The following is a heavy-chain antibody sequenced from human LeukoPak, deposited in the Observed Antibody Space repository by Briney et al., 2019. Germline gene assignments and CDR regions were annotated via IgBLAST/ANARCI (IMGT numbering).Heavy chain of an antibody. CDR2: INPRGST. CDR3: ARRRLGYYFDY. Sequence: SETLSLTCGVYGGSFSGYYWSWIRQPPGKGLEWIGEINPRGSTNYNPSLKSRVTLSADTSKNQFSLTLNSVTAADTAVYYCARRRLGYYFDYWGPGTLVTVSS. CDR1: GGSFSGYY. J-gene: IGHJ4*02. V-gene: IGHV4-34*01. D-gene: IGHD5-24*01.